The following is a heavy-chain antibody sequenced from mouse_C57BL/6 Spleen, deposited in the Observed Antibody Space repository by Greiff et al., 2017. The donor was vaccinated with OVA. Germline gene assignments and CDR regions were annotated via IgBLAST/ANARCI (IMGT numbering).Heavy chain of an antibody. J-gene: IGHJ3*01. D-gene: IGHD2-2*01. CDR1: GYTFTSYW. Sequence: QVQLQQPGAELVKPGASVKLSCKASGYTFTSYWMQWVKQRPGQGLEWIGEIDPSDSYTNYNQKFKGKATLTVDTSSSTAYMQLSSLTSEDSAVYYCARTMVRAWFAYGGQGTLVTVSA. CDR2: IDPSDSYT. CDR3: ARTMVRAWFAY. V-gene: IGHV1-50*01.